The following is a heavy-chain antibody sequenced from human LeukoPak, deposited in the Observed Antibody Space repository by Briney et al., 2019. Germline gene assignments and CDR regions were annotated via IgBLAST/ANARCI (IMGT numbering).Heavy chain of an antibody. CDR1: GYTFASYY. V-gene: IGHV1-46*03. Sequence: ASVKVSCKASGYTFASYYVHWVRQAPGQGLEWMGVINPSGGSTTYAQKFQGRVTMTRDTSTSTVYMELSSLRSEDTAVYYCARGITIFGVVIRDYYYYYMDVWGKGTTVTVSS. J-gene: IGHJ6*03. CDR2: INPSGGST. CDR3: ARGITIFGVVIRDYYYYYMDV. D-gene: IGHD3-3*01.